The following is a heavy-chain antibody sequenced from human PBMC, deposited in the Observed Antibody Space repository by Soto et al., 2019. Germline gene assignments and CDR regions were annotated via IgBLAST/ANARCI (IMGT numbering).Heavy chain of an antibody. D-gene: IGHD6-13*01. CDR2: IWYDGSNK. CDR1: GFTFSSYG. J-gene: IGHJ4*02. CDR3: ARVGSSWSFDY. Sequence: LRLSCAASGFTFSSYGMHWVRQAPGKGLEWVAIIWYDGSNKYYADSVKGRFTISRDSSKNTLYLQMNSLRAEDTAVYYCARVGSSWSFDYWGQGTLVTVSS. V-gene: IGHV3-33*01.